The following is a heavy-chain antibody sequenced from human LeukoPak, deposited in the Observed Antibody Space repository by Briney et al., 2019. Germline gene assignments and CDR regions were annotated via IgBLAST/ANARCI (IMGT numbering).Heavy chain of an antibody. CDR1: EFTVSSNY. Sequence: GGSLRLSCVASEFTVSSNYMSWIRQAPGKGLEWVSVIYSGGSTYYADSVRGRFTISRDNSKNTLYLQMNSLRAEDTAVYYCARDRLGDWYFDLWGRGTLVTVSS. J-gene: IGHJ2*01. CDR2: IYSGGST. V-gene: IGHV3-53*01. CDR3: ARDRLGDWYFDL. D-gene: IGHD7-27*01.